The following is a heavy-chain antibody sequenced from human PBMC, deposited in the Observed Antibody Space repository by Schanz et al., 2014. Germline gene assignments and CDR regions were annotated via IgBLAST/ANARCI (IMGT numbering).Heavy chain of an antibody. CDR3: ARGYGDSPTDF. J-gene: IGHJ4*02. CDR1: GYTFSDSY. D-gene: IGHD4-17*01. V-gene: IGHV1-2*04. CDR2: INPDSGDT. Sequence: QEQLVQSGAEVRKPGASVKVSYKASGYTFSDSYVHWVRQAPGQGLEWMGWINPDSGDTNFAQKFQGWVTMTRDKSITTAYMELSRLRSEDTAVYYCARGYGDSPTDFWGQGTLVTVSS.